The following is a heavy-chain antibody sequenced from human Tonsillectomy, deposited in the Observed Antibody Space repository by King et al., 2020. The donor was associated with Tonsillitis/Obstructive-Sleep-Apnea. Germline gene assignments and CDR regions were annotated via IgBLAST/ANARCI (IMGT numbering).Heavy chain of an antibody. CDR1: GYTFTSYV. J-gene: IGHJ4*02. D-gene: IGHD6-13*01. CDR2: ISPHNDNT. V-gene: IGHV1-18*01. CDR3: ARGISTDY. Sequence: QLVQSGGEVKKPGASVKVSCKASGYTFTSYVISWVRQAPGQGLEWMGWISPHNDNTNYSQRLQGRVTMTTDTSTSTAYKEVRSLRSDDTAVYYCARGISTDYWGQGTLVTVSS.